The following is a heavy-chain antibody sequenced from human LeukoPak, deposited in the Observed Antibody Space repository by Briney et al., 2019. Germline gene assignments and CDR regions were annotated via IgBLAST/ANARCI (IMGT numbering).Heavy chain of an antibody. CDR2: ISSVSSYI. CDR1: GFTFSSYS. CDR3: AREERGYNLLRKDQYYYMDV. Sequence: PGGSLRLSCAASGFTFSSYSMNWVRQAPGKGLEWVSSISSVSSYIYYADSVKGRFTISRDNAKNSLYLQMNSLRAEDTAVYYCAREERGYNLLRKDQYYYMDVWGKGTTVTVSS. J-gene: IGHJ6*03. V-gene: IGHV3-21*01. D-gene: IGHD5-24*01.